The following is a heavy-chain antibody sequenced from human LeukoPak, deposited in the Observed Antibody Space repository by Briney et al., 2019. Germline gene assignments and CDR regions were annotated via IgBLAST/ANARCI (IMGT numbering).Heavy chain of an antibody. Sequence: PSETLSLTCTVSGGSISSSSYYWGWIRQPPGKGLEWIGSIYYSGSTYYNPSLKSRVTISVDTSKNQFSLKLSSVTAADTAVYYCARQPRDGVFGRSHNNYFDYWGQGTLVTVSS. J-gene: IGHJ4*02. D-gene: IGHD3-10*01. CDR3: ARQPRDGVFGRSHNNYFDY. CDR2: IYYSGST. CDR1: GGSISSSSYY. V-gene: IGHV4-39*07.